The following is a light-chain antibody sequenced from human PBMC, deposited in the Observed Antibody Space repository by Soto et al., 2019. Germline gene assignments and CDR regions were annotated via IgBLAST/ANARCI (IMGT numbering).Light chain of an antibody. CDR1: SSDVGNYKY. V-gene: IGLV2-14*01. CDR2: EVS. Sequence: VLTQPASASGSPGQSITISCTGTSSDVGNYKYVSWYQQHPGKAPKLMIYEVSNRPSGVSNRFSGSKSGNTASLTISGLQAEDETDYYCFSYTSSGTYVFGTGTKVTVL. J-gene: IGLJ1*01. CDR3: FSYTSSGTYV.